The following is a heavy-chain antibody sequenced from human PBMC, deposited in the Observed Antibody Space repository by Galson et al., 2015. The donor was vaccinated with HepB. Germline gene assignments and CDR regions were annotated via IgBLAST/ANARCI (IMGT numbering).Heavy chain of an antibody. CDR1: GDSIGPYY. J-gene: IGHJ6*02. Sequence: ETLSLTCSVSGDSIGPYYWSWIRQSPGKGLEWIGFIDVSGTTKYSPSLNSRVTISLDTSKNQFSLLLTSVTAADTAVYYCARGASSGWGYDYYFYPVDVWGQGTTVTVSS. CDR2: IDVSGTT. CDR3: ARGASSGWGYDYYFYPVDV. D-gene: IGHD6-19*01. V-gene: IGHV4-59*01.